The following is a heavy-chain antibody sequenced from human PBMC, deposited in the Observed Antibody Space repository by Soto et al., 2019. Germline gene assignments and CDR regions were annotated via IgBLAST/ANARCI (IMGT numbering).Heavy chain of an antibody. CDR2: IYYSGST. CDR1: GGSISSGGYY. CDR3: ARDTPDIAARGMDV. J-gene: IGHJ6*04. V-gene: IGHV4-31*03. D-gene: IGHD6-6*01. Sequence: PSETLSLTCTVSGGSISSGGYYWSWIRQHPGKGLEWIGYIYYSGSTYYNPSLKSRVTISVDTSKNQFSLKLSSVTAADTAVYYCARDTPDIAARGMDVWGKGTTVTVSS.